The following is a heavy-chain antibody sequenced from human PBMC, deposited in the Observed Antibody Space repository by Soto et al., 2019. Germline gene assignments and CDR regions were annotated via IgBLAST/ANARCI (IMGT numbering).Heavy chain of an antibody. J-gene: IGHJ4*02. CDR3: VTGYHSDY. Sequence: RGSLRLSCAASGISTSSYWMGWVRQAPGRGLEWVASIKKDGSEKYYMDSLKGRFTISRDNALNSLYLQMNSLRAEDTAVYFCVTGYHSDYWGQGTLVTVSS. D-gene: IGHD5-18*01. CDR2: IKKDGSEK. V-gene: IGHV3-7*03. CDR1: GISTSSYW.